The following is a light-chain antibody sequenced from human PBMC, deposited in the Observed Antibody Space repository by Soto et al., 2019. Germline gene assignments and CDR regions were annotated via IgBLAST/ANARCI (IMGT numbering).Light chain of an antibody. V-gene: IGKV1-12*01. J-gene: IGKJ5*01. CDR2: GAS. Sequence: EIQMAQSPSSVSASVGDRVTITCRASQGISTWLAWYQQKAGKAPNLLIYGASNLHSGVPSRFSGSGSGTNFTLTISSLQPEDFATYYCQQANSFLITFGQGTRLEIK. CDR1: QGISTW. CDR3: QQANSFLIT.